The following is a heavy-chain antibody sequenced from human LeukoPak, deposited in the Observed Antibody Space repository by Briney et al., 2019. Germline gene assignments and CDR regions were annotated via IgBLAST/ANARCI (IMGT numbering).Heavy chain of an antibody. CDR1: GYTLTELS. Sequence: ASVKVSCKVSGYTLTELSMHWVRQAPGKGLEWMGGFDPEDGETIYAQKFQGRVTMTEDTSTDTAYMELSSLRSEDTAVYYCATAKVVVPAARFDPWGQGTLVTVSS. D-gene: IGHD2-2*01. CDR3: ATAKVVVPAARFDP. J-gene: IGHJ5*02. V-gene: IGHV1-24*01. CDR2: FDPEDGET.